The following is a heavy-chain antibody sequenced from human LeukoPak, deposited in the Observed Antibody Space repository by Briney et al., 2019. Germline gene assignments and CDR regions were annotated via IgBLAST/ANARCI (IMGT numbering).Heavy chain of an antibody. V-gene: IGHV3-23*01. CDR3: AKDPVGNYYYYYMDV. D-gene: IGHD4-23*01. CDR1: GFTFSSYA. Sequence: GGSLRISCVASGFTFSSYAMSWVRQAPGKGLEWVSAISGSGGSTYYADSVKGRFTISRDNSKNTLYLQMNSLRAEDTAVYYCAKDPVGNYYYYYMDVWGKGTTVTVSS. CDR2: ISGSGGST. J-gene: IGHJ6*03.